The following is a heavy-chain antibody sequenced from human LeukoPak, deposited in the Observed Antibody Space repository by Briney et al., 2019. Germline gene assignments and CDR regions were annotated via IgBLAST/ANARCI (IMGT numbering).Heavy chain of an antibody. CDR1: GFTFDDYA. Sequence: GRSLRLSCAASGFTFDDYAMHWVRQAPGKALEWVSGISWNSGSIGYADSVKGRFTISRDNAKNSLYLQMNSLRAEDTALYYCAKASSSGYYLQYFQHWDQATLVTVSS. D-gene: IGHD3-22*01. V-gene: IGHV3-9*01. CDR2: ISWNSGSI. J-gene: IGHJ1*01. CDR3: AKASSSGYYLQYFQH.